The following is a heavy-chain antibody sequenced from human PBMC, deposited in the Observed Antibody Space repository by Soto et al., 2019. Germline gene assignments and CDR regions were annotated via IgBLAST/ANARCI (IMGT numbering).Heavy chain of an antibody. Sequence: QITLKESGPTLVKPTQTLTLTCTFSGFSLSTSGVGVGWIRQPPGKALEWLALIYWDDDKRYSPSLKSRLTITKDTHKNQVVRTMTNMDPVDTPTYYCAHSYGDYLFFDYWGQGTLVTVSS. V-gene: IGHV2-5*02. D-gene: IGHD4-17*01. CDR2: IYWDDDK. CDR3: AHSYGDYLFFDY. CDR1: GFSLSTSGVG. J-gene: IGHJ4*02.